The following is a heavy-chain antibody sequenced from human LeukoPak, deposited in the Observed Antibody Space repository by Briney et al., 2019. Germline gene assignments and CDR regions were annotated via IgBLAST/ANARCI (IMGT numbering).Heavy chain of an antibody. V-gene: IGHV1-2*02. CDR3: ARDGPYYHDSSGYSDDY. D-gene: IGHD3-22*01. CDR2: INPNSGGT. Sequence: GASVKVSCKASGYTFTGYYMHWVRQAPGQGLEWMGWINPNSGGTNYAQKFQGRVTMTRDTSISTAYMELSRLRSDDTAVYYCARDGPYYHDSSGYSDDYWGQGTLVTVSS. CDR1: GYTFTGYY. J-gene: IGHJ4*02.